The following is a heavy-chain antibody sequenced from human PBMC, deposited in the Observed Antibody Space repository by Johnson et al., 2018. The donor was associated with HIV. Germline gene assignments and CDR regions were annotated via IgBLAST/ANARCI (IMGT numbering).Heavy chain of an antibody. Sequence: VQLVESGGGVVRPGGSLRLSCAASGFTFDDYGLAWVRQAPGKGLEWVSGINWNGGSTGYADSVKGRFPISRDNAKNSLYLQMNSLRAEDTALYYCARDGYRYDTGVLGAFDIWGQGTMVTVSS. CDR2: INWNGGST. V-gene: IGHV3-20*04. CDR3: ARDGYRYDTGVLGAFDI. D-gene: IGHD6-13*01. J-gene: IGHJ3*02. CDR1: GFTFDDYG.